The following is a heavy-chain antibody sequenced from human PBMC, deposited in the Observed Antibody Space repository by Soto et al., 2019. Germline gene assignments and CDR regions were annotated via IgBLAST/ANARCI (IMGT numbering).Heavy chain of an antibody. CDR1: VGTFSTYT. CDR3: TLGSWAAETFDI. J-gene: IGHJ3*02. D-gene: IGHD6-13*01. CDR2: IIPMFNIT. V-gene: IGHV1-69*02. Sequence: QVQLVQSGAEVKKPGSSVKVSCKASVGTFSTYTIIWVRQAPGQGLEWMGRIIPMFNITTTAQSFQDRVTIIADKSTSTAYLELSTMRSDDTAMYFWTLGSWAAETFDIWGRGTMVTVSS.